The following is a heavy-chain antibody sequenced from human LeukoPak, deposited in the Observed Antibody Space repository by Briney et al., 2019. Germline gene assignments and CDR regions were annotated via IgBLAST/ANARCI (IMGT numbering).Heavy chain of an antibody. CDR2: IYHSGST. D-gene: IGHD1-7*01. J-gene: IGHJ4*02. CDR1: GGSISSGGYY. V-gene: IGHV4-30-2*01. CDR3: ARASYNWNYHFDY. Sequence: SETLSLTCTVSGGSISSGGYYWSWIRQPPGKGLEGIGYIYHSGSTYYNPSLKSRVTISVGRSKNQFSLKLSSVTAADTAVYYCARASYNWNYHFDYWGQGTLVTVSS.